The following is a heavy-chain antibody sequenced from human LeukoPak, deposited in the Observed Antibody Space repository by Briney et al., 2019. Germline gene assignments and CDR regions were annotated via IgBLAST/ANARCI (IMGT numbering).Heavy chain of an antibody. CDR1: GGSISYFY. CDR2: IYHSGRT. J-gene: IGHJ4*02. V-gene: IGHV4-38-2*02. CDR3: AREGPAMGQPFDY. D-gene: IGHD5-18*01. Sequence: SETLSLTCTVSGGSISYFYWGWIRQPPGKGLEWIGSIYHSGRTFYNPSLKSRFTISVDTSKNQFSLKLTSVTAADTAVYYCAREGPAMGQPFDYWGQGTLVTVSS.